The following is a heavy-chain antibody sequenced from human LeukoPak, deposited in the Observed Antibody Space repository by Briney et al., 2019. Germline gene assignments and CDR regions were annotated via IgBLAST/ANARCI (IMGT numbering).Heavy chain of an antibody. CDR2: INPSGGST. J-gene: IGHJ3*02. V-gene: IGHV1-46*01. CDR3: ARERQIHAEGKRVNAFDI. D-gene: IGHD2-8*01. CDR1: GYTFTSYY. Sequence: ASVKVSCKASGYTFTSYYMHWVRQAPGQGLEWMGIINPSGGSTSYAQKFQGRVTVTRDTSTSTVYMELSSLRSEDTAVYYCARERQIHAEGKRVNAFDIWGQGTMVTVSS.